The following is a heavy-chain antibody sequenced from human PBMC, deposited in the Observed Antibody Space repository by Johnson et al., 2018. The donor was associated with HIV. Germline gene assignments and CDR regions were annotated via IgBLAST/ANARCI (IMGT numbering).Heavy chain of an antibody. CDR1: GFTFSSYA. CDR2: ISYDGSNK. CDR3: AKDLLSGSWFHDAFDI. J-gene: IGHJ3*02. Sequence: QMQLVESGGGVVQPGRSLRLSCAASGFTFSSYAMHWVRQAPGKGLEWVAVISYDGSNKYYADSVKGRFTISRDNSKNTLYLQMNSLRAEDTAVYYCAKDLLSGSWFHDAFDIWGQGTMVTVSS. D-gene: IGHD6-13*01. V-gene: IGHV3-30*04.